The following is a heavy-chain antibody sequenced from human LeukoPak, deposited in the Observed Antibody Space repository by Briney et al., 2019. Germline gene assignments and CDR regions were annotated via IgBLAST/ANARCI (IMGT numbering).Heavy chain of an antibody. CDR1: WFTVSSNY. Sequence: PGGSLRLSCAASWFTVSSNYMTWVRQAPGKGLEWVSIIYSGGTTYYADSVKGRFTISRDNSKNTLYLQMNSLRAEDTAVYYCARLYYYVSGTYSRYFDYWGQGTLVTVSS. J-gene: IGHJ4*02. D-gene: IGHD3-10*01. V-gene: IGHV3-53*01. CDR3: ARLYYYVSGTYSRYFDY. CDR2: IYSGGTT.